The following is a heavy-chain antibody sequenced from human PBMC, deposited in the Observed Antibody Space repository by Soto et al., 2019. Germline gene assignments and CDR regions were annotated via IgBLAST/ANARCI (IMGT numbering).Heavy chain of an antibody. CDR1: GFTFSSYW. V-gene: IGHV3-74*01. J-gene: IGHJ4*02. D-gene: IGHD6-13*01. CDR3: ARHLAAAGTF. CDR2: INNDGSST. Sequence: VQLVESGGGLVQPGGSLRLSCAASGFTFSSYWMHWVRQAPGKGLVWVSHINNDGSSTNYADSVKGRFTISRDNAKNTLYLQMNSLRAEDTALYYCARHLAAAGTFWGQGTLVTVSS.